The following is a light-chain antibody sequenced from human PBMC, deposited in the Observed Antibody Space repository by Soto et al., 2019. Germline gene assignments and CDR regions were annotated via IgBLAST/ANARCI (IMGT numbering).Light chain of an antibody. CDR2: EVS. CDR3: ISYTSDDVRYV. J-gene: IGLJ1*01. V-gene: IGLV2-14*01. CDR1: SSDVGDYKY. Sequence: QSALTQPPSASGSPGQSVTISCTGTSSDVGDYKYVSWYQQHPGKAPKLIVSEVSHRPSGVSNRFSGSKSGNTASLTISGLQSEDEADYYCISYTSDDVRYVFGTGTKLTVL.